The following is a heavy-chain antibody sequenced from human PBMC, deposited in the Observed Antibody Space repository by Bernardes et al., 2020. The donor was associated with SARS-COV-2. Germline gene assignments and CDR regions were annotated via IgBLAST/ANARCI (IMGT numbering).Heavy chain of an antibody. Sequence: SETLSLTCAVYGWSFSGYFWTWIRQPPGKGLEWIGEINHSGSTTNGNTNSNPSLKSRVTISLDTSKNQFSLKLSSVTAADTAVYYCARGPTTDYYDGSGYYFFDYWGQGILVTVSS. CDR1: GWSFSGYF. D-gene: IGHD3-22*01. CDR2: INHSGSTTNGNT. J-gene: IGHJ4*02. CDR3: ARGPTTDYYDGSGYYFFDY. V-gene: IGHV4-34*01.